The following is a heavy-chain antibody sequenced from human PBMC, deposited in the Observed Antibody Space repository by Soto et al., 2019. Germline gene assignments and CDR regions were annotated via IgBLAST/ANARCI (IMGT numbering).Heavy chain of an antibody. D-gene: IGHD6-19*01. CDR1: GFTFSDYV. J-gene: IGHJ4*02. Sequence: EVQVLESGGGLVLPGGSPRLSCVASGFTFSDYVMTWVRQPPGKGLEWVSSISGSGGSTYYTDSVKGRFTNSRDNSKDTVYLQMNSLRAEDTAVYYCAKAYKSGWKDYFDYWGQGTLVTVSS. CDR3: AKAYKSGWKDYFDY. V-gene: IGHV3-23*01. CDR2: ISGSGGST.